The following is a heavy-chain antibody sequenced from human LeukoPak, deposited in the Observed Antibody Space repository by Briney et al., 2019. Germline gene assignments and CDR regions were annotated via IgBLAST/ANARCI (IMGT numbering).Heavy chain of an antibody. Sequence: GGSLRLSCAASGFTFSSYSMNWVRQAPGKGLEWVSYISSSSSTIYYADSVKGRFTISRDNAKNSLYLQMNSLRAEDTAVYYCARPYNWNDVGAFDIWGQGTMVTVSS. CDR2: ISSSSSTI. J-gene: IGHJ3*02. CDR1: GFTFSSYS. D-gene: IGHD1-1*01. V-gene: IGHV3-48*01. CDR3: ARPYNWNDVGAFDI.